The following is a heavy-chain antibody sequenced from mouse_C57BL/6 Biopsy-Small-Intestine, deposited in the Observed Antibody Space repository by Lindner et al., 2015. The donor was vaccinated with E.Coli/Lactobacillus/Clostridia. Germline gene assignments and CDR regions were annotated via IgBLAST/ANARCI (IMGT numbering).Heavy chain of an antibody. V-gene: IGHV1-82*01. CDR1: GYAFSSSW. D-gene: IGHD6-1*01. Sequence: VQLQESGPELVKPGASVKISCKASGYAFSSSWMNWVKQRPGKGLEWIGRIYPGDGDTNYNGKFKGKATLTADKSSSTACMQLSSLTSEDSAVYFCAKVPFDYWGQGTTLTVSS. CDR2: IYPGDGDT. J-gene: IGHJ2*01. CDR3: AKVPFDY.